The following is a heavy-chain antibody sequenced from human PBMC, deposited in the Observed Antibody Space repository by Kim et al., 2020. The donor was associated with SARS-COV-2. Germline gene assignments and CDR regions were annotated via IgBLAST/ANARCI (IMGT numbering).Heavy chain of an antibody. CDR2: IWYDGSNK. CDR3: ARGCGGDCYSDAFDI. D-gene: IGHD2-21*02. V-gene: IGHV3-33*08. Sequence: GGSLRLACAASGFTFSSYGMHWVRQAPGKGLEWVAVIWYDGSNKYYADSVKGRFTISRDNSKNTLYLQMNSLRAEDTAVYYCARGCGGDCYSDAFDIWGQGTMVTISS. J-gene: IGHJ3*02. CDR1: GFTFSSYG.